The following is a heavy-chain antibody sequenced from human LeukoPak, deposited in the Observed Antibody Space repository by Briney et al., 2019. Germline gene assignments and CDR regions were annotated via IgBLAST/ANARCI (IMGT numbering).Heavy chain of an antibody. CDR2: IYSGGST. V-gene: IGHV3-53*01. J-gene: IGHJ4*02. CDR1: GFTVSGNY. D-gene: IGHD5-18*01. Sequence: GGSLRLSCAASGFTVSGNYMSWVRQAPGKGLEWVSVIYSGGSTYYADSVKGRFTISRDNSKNTLYLQMNSLRAEDTAVYYCAKGRIQLWFYFDYWGQGTLVTVSS. CDR3: AKGRIQLWFYFDY.